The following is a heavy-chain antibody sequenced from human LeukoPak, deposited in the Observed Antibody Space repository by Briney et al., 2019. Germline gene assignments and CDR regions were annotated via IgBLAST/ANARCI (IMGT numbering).Heavy chain of an antibody. CDR3: ARSSPTEKSLDY. V-gene: IGHV4-39*01. CDR2: IYYSGST. Sequence: PSETLSLTCTVSGGSISSSSYYWGWIRQPPGKGLEWIGSIYYSGSTYYNPSLKSRVTIPVDTSKNQFSLKLSSVTAADTAVYYCARSSPTEKSLDYWGQGTLVTVSS. CDR1: GGSISSSSYY. J-gene: IGHJ4*02.